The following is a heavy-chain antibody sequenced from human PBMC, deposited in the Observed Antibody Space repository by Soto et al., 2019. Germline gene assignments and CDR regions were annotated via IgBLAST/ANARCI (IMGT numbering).Heavy chain of an antibody. J-gene: IGHJ6*02. Sequence: ASVKVSCKASDYIFTTYGISWVRQAPGQGLEWMGWVSPYSNITNYAQKFQGRVTMTTETSTSTVYMELRSLRSDDTAMYYCARNGERDLGLNYYFYYGMGVWGQGTSVTVSS. CDR3: ARNGERDLGLNYYFYYGMGV. CDR1: DYIFTTYG. V-gene: IGHV1-18*01. CDR2: VSPYSNIT. D-gene: IGHD3-10*01.